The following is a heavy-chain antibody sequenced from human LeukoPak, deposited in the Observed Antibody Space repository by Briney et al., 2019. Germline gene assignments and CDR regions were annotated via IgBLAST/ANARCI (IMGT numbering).Heavy chain of an antibody. Sequence: PGGSLRLSCAASGFTFSSYGMSWVRQAPGKGLEWVSAISGSGGSTYYADSVKGRFTISRDNSKNTLYLQMNSLRAEDTAVYYCAKRARIVGANNWFDPWGQGTLVTVSS. CDR2: ISGSGGST. CDR1: GFTFSSYG. V-gene: IGHV3-23*01. J-gene: IGHJ5*02. D-gene: IGHD1-26*01. CDR3: AKRARIVGANNWFDP.